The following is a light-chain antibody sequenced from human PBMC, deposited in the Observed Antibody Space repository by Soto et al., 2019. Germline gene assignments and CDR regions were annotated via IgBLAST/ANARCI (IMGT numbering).Light chain of an antibody. V-gene: IGLV4-69*01. CDR1: SGHSNYA. J-gene: IGLJ2*01. CDR2: LNRDGSH. Sequence: QPVLTQSPSASASLGASVKLTCTLSSGHSNYAIAWHQQQPEKGPRYLMKLNRDGSHSKGDGIPNRFSGSSSGAERYLTISSLQSEHEPDYYCETWGTGIVIFGGGTKLTVL. CDR3: ETWGTGIVI.